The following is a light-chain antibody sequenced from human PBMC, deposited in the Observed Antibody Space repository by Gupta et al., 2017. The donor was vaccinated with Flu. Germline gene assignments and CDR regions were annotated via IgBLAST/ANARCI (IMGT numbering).Light chain of an antibody. CDR2: ATD. Sequence: QSLLAQPPSASGTPGQTVTMSCSGSRSGIGTNTVNWYRQLPGTAPKLLIYATDQRPSGVPDRFSGSKSGSSASLAISGLTSDDEGYYYCSVWDDSLNNRVFGGGTRLTVL. V-gene: IGLV1-44*01. J-gene: IGLJ3*02. CDR1: RSGIGTNT. CDR3: SVWDDSLNNRV.